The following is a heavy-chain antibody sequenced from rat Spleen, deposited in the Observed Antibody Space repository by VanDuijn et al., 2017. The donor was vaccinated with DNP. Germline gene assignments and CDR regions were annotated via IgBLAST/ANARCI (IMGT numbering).Heavy chain of an antibody. V-gene: IGHV5-31*01. CDR2: ISNTGDNT. J-gene: IGHJ2*01. CDR3: ARGPIYYQTSYIPDY. CDR1: GFIFSNYW. Sequence: EVQLVESGGGPVQPGRSLKLSCVASGFIFSNYWMTWIRQAPGKGLEWVASISNTGDNTYYSDSVKGRFTISRDNAQSTLYLQMDSLRSEDTATYYCARGPIYYQTSYIPDYWGQGVMVTVSS. D-gene: IGHD1-2*01.